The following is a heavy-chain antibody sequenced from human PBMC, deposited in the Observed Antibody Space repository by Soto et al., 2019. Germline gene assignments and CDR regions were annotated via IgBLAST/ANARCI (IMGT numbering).Heavy chain of an antibody. CDR1: GYTFSSYA. CDR2: ISYDGSNK. Sequence: QVQLGESGGGVVQPGRSLRLSCAASGYTFSSYAMHWVRQAPGKGLEWVAVISYDGSNKYYADSVKGRFTISRDNSKNTLYLQMNSLRAEDTAVYYCARGLYSGSYYVSYYFDYWGQGTLVTVSS. CDR3: ARGLYSGSYYVSYYFDY. D-gene: IGHD1-26*01. V-gene: IGHV3-30-3*01. J-gene: IGHJ4*02.